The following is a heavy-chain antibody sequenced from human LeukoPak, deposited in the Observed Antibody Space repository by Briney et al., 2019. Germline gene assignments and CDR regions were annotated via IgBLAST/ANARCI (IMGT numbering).Heavy chain of an antibody. J-gene: IGHJ5*02. CDR2: INPSGGST. CDR1: GYTFTSYY. Sequence: ASVKVSCKASGYTFTSYYMHWVRQAPGQGLEWMGIINPSGGSTSYAQKFQGRVTMTRHTSTSTVYMELSSLRSEDTAVYYCASRKGPRDWFDPWGQGTLVTVSS. CDR3: ASRKGPRDWFDP. V-gene: IGHV1-46*01.